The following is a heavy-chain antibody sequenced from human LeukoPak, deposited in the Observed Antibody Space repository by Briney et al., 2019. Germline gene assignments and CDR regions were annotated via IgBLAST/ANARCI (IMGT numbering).Heavy chain of an antibody. CDR1: GFTFSKYA. CDR3: AKGHSAYGTGFDC. V-gene: IGHV3-23*01. Sequence: GGSLRLSCAASGFTFSKYAMSWVRQAQGKGLEWVSTVSGGGGTTYYADSVKGRFTISRDNSKNTVYLQMNSPRAEDTAVYYCAKGHSAYGTGFDCWGQGTLVTVSS. CDR2: VSGGGGTT. J-gene: IGHJ4*02. D-gene: IGHD5-12*01.